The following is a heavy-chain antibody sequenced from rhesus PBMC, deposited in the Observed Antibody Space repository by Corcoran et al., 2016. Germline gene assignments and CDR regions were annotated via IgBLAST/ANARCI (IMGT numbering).Heavy chain of an antibody. CDR1: GGSISDDYY. V-gene: IGHV4-106*01. CDR2: IYGSGGGT. J-gene: IGHJ4*01. D-gene: IGHD6-31*01. Sequence: QVQLQESGPGLVKPSETLSLTCAVSGGSISDDYYWSWIRQPPGKGLEWIGYIYGSGGGTHYHPSLKNRVTISIDTSKNQFSLKLSSVTAADTAVYYCAGGYSSGWYYFDYWGQGVLVTVSS. CDR3: AGGYSSGWYYFDY.